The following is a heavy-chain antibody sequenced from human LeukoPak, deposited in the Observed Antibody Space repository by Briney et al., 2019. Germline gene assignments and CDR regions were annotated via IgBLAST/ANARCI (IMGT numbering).Heavy chain of an antibody. D-gene: IGHD5-18*01. CDR2: ISAGGDSP. CDR1: GFTFSSYA. V-gene: IGHV3-23*01. J-gene: IGHJ3*02. CDR3: AKDLEVGWIQLWWSLDAFDI. Sequence: GGSLRLSCAASGFTFSSYAMSWVRQAPGQGLEWVSAISAGGDSPYYADSVEGRFSISRDNSKNTLYLQMNSLRAGDTAVYYCAKDLEVGWIQLWWSLDAFDIWGQGTMVTVSS.